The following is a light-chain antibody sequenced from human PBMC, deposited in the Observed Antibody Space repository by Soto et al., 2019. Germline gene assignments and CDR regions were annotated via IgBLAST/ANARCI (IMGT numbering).Light chain of an antibody. Sequence: QYALTQPPSASGSPGQSVTISCTGTSSDVGGYNYVSWYQQHPGKAPKLMIYEVSKRPSGVPDRFSGYKSGNTASLTVSGLQAEDEADYYCSSYAGSNNLGVFGGGTKLTVL. CDR2: EVS. CDR3: SSYAGSNNLGV. V-gene: IGLV2-8*01. CDR1: SSDVGGYNY. J-gene: IGLJ3*02.